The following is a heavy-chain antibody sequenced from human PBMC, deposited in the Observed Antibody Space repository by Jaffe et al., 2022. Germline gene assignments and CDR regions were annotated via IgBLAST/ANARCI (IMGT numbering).Heavy chain of an antibody. CDR1: GFTFSNAW. V-gene: IGHV3-15*01. J-gene: IGHJ6*03. D-gene: IGHD1-7*01. CDR2: IKSKTDGGTT. CDR3: TTSWYNWNYVRKYYYYMDV. Sequence: EVQLVESGGGLVKPGGSLRLSCAASGFTFSNAWMSWVRQAPGKGLEWVGRIKSKTDGGTTDYAAPVKGRFTISRDDSKNTLYLQMNSLKTEDTAVYYCTTSWYNWNYVRKYYYYMDVWGKGTTVTVSS.